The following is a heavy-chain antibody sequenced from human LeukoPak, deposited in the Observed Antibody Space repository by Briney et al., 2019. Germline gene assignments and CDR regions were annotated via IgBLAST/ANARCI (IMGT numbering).Heavy chain of an antibody. Sequence: ASLKVSCKVSGYTLTELSMHWVRQAPGKGLEWMGGFDPEDGETIYAQKFQGRVTMTEDTSTDTAYMELSSLRSEDTAVYYCATALSEGQQLVGSAFDIWGQGTMVTVSS. D-gene: IGHD6-13*01. CDR3: ATALSEGQQLVGSAFDI. CDR1: GYTLTELS. CDR2: FDPEDGET. J-gene: IGHJ3*02. V-gene: IGHV1-24*01.